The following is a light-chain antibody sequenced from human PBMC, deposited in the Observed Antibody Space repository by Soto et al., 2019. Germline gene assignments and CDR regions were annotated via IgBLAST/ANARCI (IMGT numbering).Light chain of an antibody. Sequence: EIVLTQSPATLSLSPGERASLSCRASQSLGSNLAWYQQKPGQSPRLLIYDAFNRATGIPARFRGSGSGADFTLTISSLEPEDFAVYYCHQRRNWPMFTFGPGTKLEI. CDR3: HQRRNWPMFT. V-gene: IGKV3-11*01. CDR2: DAF. J-gene: IGKJ2*01. CDR1: QSLGSN.